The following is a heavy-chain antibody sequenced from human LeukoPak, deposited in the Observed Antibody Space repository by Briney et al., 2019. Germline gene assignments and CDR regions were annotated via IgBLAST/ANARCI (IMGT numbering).Heavy chain of an antibody. Sequence: TGGSLRLSCAASGFTFSTNAMSWVRQAPGKGLEWVSAVSGSGGNTYSAGSVKGRFTISRDNSKYAVSLQMNSLRAEDTAVYYCARGLVGLAAAGTQHDYWGQGTLVTVSS. D-gene: IGHD6-13*01. J-gene: IGHJ4*02. CDR2: VSGSGGNT. V-gene: IGHV3-23*01. CDR3: ARGLVGLAAAGTQHDY. CDR1: GFTFSTNA.